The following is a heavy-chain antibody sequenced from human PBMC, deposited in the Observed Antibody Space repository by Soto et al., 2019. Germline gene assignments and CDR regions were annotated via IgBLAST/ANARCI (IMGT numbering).Heavy chain of an antibody. CDR3: AREPYYDSSGYYWYYFDY. CDR1: GGTFSSYA. V-gene: IGHV1-69*06. J-gene: IGHJ4*02. D-gene: IGHD3-22*01. Sequence: QVQLVQSGAEVKKPGSSVKVSCKASGGTFSSYATSWVRQAPGQGLEWMGGIIPIFGTANYAQKFQGRVTITADKSTSTAYMELSSLRSEDTAVYYCAREPYYDSSGYYWYYFDYWGQGNLVTVSS. CDR2: IIPIFGTA.